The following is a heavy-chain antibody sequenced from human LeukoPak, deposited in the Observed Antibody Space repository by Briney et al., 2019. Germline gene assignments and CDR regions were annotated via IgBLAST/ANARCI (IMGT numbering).Heavy chain of an antibody. Sequence: GGSLRLSWAASGFTFSSYAMHWVRQAPGKGLXXXXXXXXXGSNKYYADSVKGRFTISRDNSKNTLYLQMNSLRAEDTAVYYCARGWDFWSGYYFYYYGMDVWGQGTTVTVSS. D-gene: IGHD3-3*01. CDR2: XXXXGSNK. J-gene: IGHJ6*02. V-gene: IGHV3-30*07. CDR3: ARGWDFWSGYYFYYYGMDV. CDR1: GFTFSSYA.